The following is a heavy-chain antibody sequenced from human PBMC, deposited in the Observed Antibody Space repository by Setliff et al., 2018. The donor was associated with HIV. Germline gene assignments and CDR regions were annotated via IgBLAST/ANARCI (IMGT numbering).Heavy chain of an antibody. CDR3: ARGLTARRVGNFDY. CDR1: NGSFSNYY. V-gene: IGHV4-34*01. D-gene: IGHD6-6*01. CDR2: INHSGST. J-gene: IGHJ4*02. Sequence: PSETLSLTCAVYNGSFSNYYWTWIRQPPGQGLEWIGEINHSGSTNYNPSLKSRVTISVDTSKNQFSLNLRSVTAADTAVYYCARGLTARRVGNFDYWGRGTLVTVSS.